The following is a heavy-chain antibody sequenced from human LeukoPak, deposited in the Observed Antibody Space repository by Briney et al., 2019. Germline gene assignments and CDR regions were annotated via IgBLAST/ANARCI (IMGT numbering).Heavy chain of an antibody. CDR3: AGGTRYYGMDV. J-gene: IGHJ6*02. D-gene: IGHD1-14*01. CDR1: GGSFSGYY. CDR2: INHSGST. V-gene: IGHV4-34*01. Sequence: SETLSLTCAVYGGSFSGYYWSWIRQPPGKGLEWIGEINHSGSTNYNPSLKSRVTISVDTSKNQFSLKLSSVTAADTAVYYCAGGTRYYGMDVWGQGTTVTVSS.